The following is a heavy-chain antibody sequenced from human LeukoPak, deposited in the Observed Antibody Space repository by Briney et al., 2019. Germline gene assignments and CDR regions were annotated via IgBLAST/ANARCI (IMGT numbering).Heavy chain of an antibody. V-gene: IGHV4-4*07. CDR2: IYTSGST. CDR3: ASDTIFGVPRQYYYMDV. J-gene: IGHJ6*03. D-gene: IGHD3-3*01. CDR1: GGSLTLYY. Sequence: SETLSLTCTVSGGSLTLYYWTWIRQPAGKGLEWIGRIYTSGSTNYNPSLKSRVTISIDTSKNQFSLKLSSVTAADTAVYYCASDTIFGVPRQYYYMDVWGKGTTVTVSS.